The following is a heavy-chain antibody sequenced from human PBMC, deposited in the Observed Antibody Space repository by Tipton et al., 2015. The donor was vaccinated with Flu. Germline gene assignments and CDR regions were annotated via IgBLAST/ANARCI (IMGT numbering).Heavy chain of an antibody. Sequence: SLRLSCAGSGFTFSTFWITWVRQAPGKGLEWVATINQDGSETYYVDSVKGRFTISRDNAKNSLYLQMNNLRAEDTAVSFGVGGPGGLSDHGGQGTLATVSS. CDR2: INQDGSET. D-gene: IGHD3-10*01. V-gene: IGHV3-7*01. CDR1: GFTFSTFW. J-gene: IGHJ4*02. CDR3: VGGPGGLSDH.